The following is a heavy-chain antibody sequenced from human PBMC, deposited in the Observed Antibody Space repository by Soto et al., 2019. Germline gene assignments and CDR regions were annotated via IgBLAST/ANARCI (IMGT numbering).Heavy chain of an antibody. V-gene: IGHV3-7*01. CDR1: GFTFSSYW. D-gene: IGHD2-2*02. CDR2: IKQDGSEK. CDR3: ARDDCSSTSCYSRPYYYYGMDV. Sequence: PGGSLRLSCAASGFTFSSYWMSWVRQAPGKGLEWVANIKQDGSEKYYVDSVKGRFTISRDNAKNSLYLQMNSLRAEDTAVYYCARDDCSSTSCYSRPYYYYGMDVWGQGTTVTVSS. J-gene: IGHJ6*02.